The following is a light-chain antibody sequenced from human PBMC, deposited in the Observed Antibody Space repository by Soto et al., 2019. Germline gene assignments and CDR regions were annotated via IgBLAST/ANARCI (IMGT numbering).Light chain of an antibody. J-gene: IGKJ1*01. CDR3: MQRLENFRT. Sequence: DIQMTQSPSSLSASVGDRVTITCRASQSISSYLNWYQQKPGKAPKLLIFAASSLESGVPSRFSGSGSDTYFKLEISRVEADDVGVYYCMQRLENFRTFGQGTKVDIK. CDR2: AAS. V-gene: IGKV1-39*01. CDR1: QSISSY.